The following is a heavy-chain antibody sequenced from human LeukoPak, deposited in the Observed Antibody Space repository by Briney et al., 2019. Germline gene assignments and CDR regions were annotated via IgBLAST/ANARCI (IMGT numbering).Heavy chain of an antibody. J-gene: IGHJ1*01. Sequence: GASVKVSCKASGYTFTSYGISWVRQAPGQGLEWMGWISAYNGNTNYAQKLQGRVTMTTDTSTSTAYMELRSLRSDDTAVYYCARDLVFYGSRERSGWRAEYFQHWGQGTLVTVSS. CDR1: GYTFTSYG. CDR2: ISAYNGNT. V-gene: IGHV1-18*01. D-gene: IGHD3-10*01. CDR3: ARDLVFYGSRERSGWRAEYFQH.